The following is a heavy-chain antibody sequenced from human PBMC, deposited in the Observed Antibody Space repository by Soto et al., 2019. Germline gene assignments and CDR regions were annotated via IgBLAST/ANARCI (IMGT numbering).Heavy chain of an antibody. CDR1: GGSFSGYY. V-gene: IGHV4-34*01. D-gene: IGHD6-19*01. CDR3: ARGLTQWLVPNWFDP. CDR2: INHSGST. Sequence: QVQLQQWGAGLLKPSETLSLTCAVYGGSFSGYYWSWIRQPPGKGLEWIGEINHSGSTNYNPSLKSRVTISVDTSKNQFSLKLSSVAAADTAVYYCARGLTQWLVPNWFDPWGQGTLVTVSS. J-gene: IGHJ5*02.